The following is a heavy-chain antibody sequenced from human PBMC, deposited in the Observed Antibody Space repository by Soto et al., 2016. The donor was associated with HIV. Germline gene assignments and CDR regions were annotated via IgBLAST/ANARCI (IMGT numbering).Heavy chain of an antibody. J-gene: IGHJ1*01. Sequence: QVQLQQWGAGLLKPSETLSLTCAVYGGSFSGYYWSWIRQPPGKGLEWIGEINHSGTTNYNPSLKSRVTISVDTSKNQFSLRLSSVTAADTAVYYCARPTVTYAEYFQHWGQGTLVTVSS. CDR3: ARPTVTYAEYFQH. V-gene: IGHV4-34*01. CDR2: INHSGTT. CDR1: GGSFSGYY. D-gene: IGHD4-17*01.